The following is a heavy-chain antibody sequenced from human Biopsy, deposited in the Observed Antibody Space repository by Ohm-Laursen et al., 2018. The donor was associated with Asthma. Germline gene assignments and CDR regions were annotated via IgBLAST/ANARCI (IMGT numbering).Heavy chain of an antibody. CDR1: GGSFNNYG. V-gene: IGHV1-69*01. D-gene: IGHD5-12*01. J-gene: IGHJ6*02. CDR3: ARGYSGSDRIVYYYSGLEV. CDR2: GNPRFGTP. Sequence: VSSVKVSCQAFGGSFNNYGIRWGGQAPGQGIWWVGGGNPRFGTPDHAQMFEGRVTITADESTSTAYMELSSLSSEDTAVYYCARGYSGSDRIVYYYSGLEVWGQGTTVTVSS.